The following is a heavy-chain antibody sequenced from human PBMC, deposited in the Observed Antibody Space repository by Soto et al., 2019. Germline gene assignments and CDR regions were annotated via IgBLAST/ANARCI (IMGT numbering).Heavy chain of an antibody. V-gene: IGHV1-8*01. CDR2: MNPNSGNT. CDR1: GYTFTSYD. D-gene: IGHD6-13*01. J-gene: IGHJ6*02. Sequence: QVQLVQSGAEVKKPGASVKVSCKASGYTFTSYDINWVRQATGQGLEWMGWMNPNSGNTGYAQKFQGRVPMTRNPSISTAYMELSSLRSEDTAVYYCARAAAGTYYYYGMDVWGQGTTVTVSS. CDR3: ARAAAGTYYYYGMDV.